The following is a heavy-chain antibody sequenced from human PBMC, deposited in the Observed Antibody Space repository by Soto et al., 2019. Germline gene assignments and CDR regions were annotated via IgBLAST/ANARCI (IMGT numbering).Heavy chain of an antibody. Sequence: EVQLVESGGGLVQPGGSLRLSCAASGFSLSDYNMNWVRQALGKGLEWVSYISSSSSTIYYADSVKGRFTISRDNAKNSLYLQMNSLRAEDTAMYSCARSFEYWGQGTLVTVST. CDR1: GFSLSDYN. CDR2: ISSSSSTI. V-gene: IGHV3-48*01. CDR3: ARSFEY. J-gene: IGHJ4*02.